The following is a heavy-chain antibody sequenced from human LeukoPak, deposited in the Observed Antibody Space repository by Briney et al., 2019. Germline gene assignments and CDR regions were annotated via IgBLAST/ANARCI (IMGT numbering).Heavy chain of an antibody. CDR3: AKGPNQYGSGSYADY. CDR2: ISGSGGST. D-gene: IGHD3-10*01. CDR1: GFTFSSYG. Sequence: GGSLRLSCAASGFTFSSYGMSWVRQAPGKGLEWVSAISGSGGSTYYADSVKGRFTISRDNSKNTMYLQMNSLRAEDTAVYHCAKGPNQYGSGSYADYWGQGTLVTVSS. J-gene: IGHJ4*02. V-gene: IGHV3-23*01.